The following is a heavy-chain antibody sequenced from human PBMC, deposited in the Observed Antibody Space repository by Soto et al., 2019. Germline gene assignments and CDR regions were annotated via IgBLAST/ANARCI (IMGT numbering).Heavy chain of an antibody. D-gene: IGHD5-12*01. CDR3: AKELVAPILEGCVNWFDP. CDR1: GFTFSSYA. Sequence: EVQLLESGGGLVQPGGSLRLSCAASGFTFSSYAMSWVRQAPGKGLEWVSAISGSGGSTYYADSVKGRFTISRDNSKNTLYLQMNSLRGEDTAVYYCAKELVAPILEGCVNWFDPWGQGTLVTFSS. CDR2: ISGSGGST. J-gene: IGHJ5*02. V-gene: IGHV3-23*01.